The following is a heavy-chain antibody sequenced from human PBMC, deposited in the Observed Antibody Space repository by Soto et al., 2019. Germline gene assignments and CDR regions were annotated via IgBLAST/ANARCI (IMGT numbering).Heavy chain of an antibody. Sequence: PGGSLRLSCAASGFTFSSYAMSWARQAPGKGLEWVSAISGSGGSTYYADSVKGRFTISRDNSKNTLYLQMNSLRAEDTAVYYCAKDSPPVVTIFGVVTPLDYWGQGTLVTVSS. J-gene: IGHJ4*02. CDR2: ISGSGGST. D-gene: IGHD3-3*01. CDR1: GFTFSSYA. CDR3: AKDSPPVVTIFGVVTPLDY. V-gene: IGHV3-23*01.